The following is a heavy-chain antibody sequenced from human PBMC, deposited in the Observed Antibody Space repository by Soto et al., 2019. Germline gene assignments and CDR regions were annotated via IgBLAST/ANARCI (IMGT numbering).Heavy chain of an antibody. CDR3: ARDRASDYDFWSGYSQYYYGMDV. J-gene: IGHJ6*02. D-gene: IGHD3-3*01. Sequence: GGSLRLCCAASGFTFDDYGMSGVRQAPGKGLEWVSGINWNGGSTGYADSVKGRFTISRDNAKNSLYLQMNSLRAEDTALYYCARDRASDYDFWSGYSQYYYGMDVWGQGTTVTVSS. CDR1: GFTFDDYG. V-gene: IGHV3-20*04. CDR2: INWNGGST.